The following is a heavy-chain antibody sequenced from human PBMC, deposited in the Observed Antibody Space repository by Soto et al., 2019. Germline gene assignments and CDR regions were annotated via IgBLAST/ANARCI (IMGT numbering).Heavy chain of an antibody. CDR1: GFTFNNAW. Sequence: EVQLVESGGGLVKPGGSLRLSCADSGFTFNNAWMNWVRQAPGKGLEWVGRIKSKVDGETTDYAAPVKGRFTISRDDSETTLYLQMNRLETEDTAVYSCTTDFRPRRWEGAHYWGQGTLVTVSS. D-gene: IGHD1-26*01. CDR2: IKSKVDGETT. V-gene: IGHV3-15*07. J-gene: IGHJ4*02. CDR3: TTDFRPRRWEGAHY.